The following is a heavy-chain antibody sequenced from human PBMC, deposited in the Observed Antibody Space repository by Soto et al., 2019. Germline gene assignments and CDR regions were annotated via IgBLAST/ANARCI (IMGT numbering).Heavy chain of an antibody. V-gene: IGHV4-59*01. J-gene: IGHJ4*02. CDR2: IYYSGST. CDR1: GGSISSYY. D-gene: IGHD2-15*01. CDR3: ARSGGSLDY. Sequence: LSLTCTVSGGSISSYYWSWIRQPPGKGLEWIGYIYYSGSTNYNPSLKSRVTISVDTSKNQFSLKLNSVTAADTAVYYCARSGGSLDYWGQGTLVTVSS.